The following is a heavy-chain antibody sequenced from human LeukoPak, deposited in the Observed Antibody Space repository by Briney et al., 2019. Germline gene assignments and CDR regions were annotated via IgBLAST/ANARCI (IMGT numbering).Heavy chain of an antibody. D-gene: IGHD5-12*01. J-gene: IGHJ6*02. CDR2: IYYSGST. Sequence: SETLCLTCTVSGGSLSSYYWSWIRQPPRKGLEWIGYIYYSGSTNYNPSLKSRVTISVDTSKKQFSLKLSSVTAADTAVYYSARGIYSGYGMDVWGQGTTVTVSS. CDR1: GGSLSSYY. CDR3: ARGIYSGYGMDV. V-gene: IGHV4-59*01.